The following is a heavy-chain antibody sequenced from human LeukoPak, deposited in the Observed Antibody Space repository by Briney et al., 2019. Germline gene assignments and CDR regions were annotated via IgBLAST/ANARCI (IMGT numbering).Heavy chain of an antibody. CDR1: GFNFSASA. CDR3: TRRSIASTGTDDY. CDR2: IRSKTHSYAT. V-gene: IGHV3-73*01. D-gene: IGHD6-13*01. J-gene: IGHJ4*02. Sequence: GGSLKLSCAASGFNFSASAIHWVRQASGKGLEWVGRIRSKTHSYATTYAASLKGRFTISRDDSKNTTYLQMGSLKTDDTALYYCTRRSIASTGTDDYWGQGTLVTVSS.